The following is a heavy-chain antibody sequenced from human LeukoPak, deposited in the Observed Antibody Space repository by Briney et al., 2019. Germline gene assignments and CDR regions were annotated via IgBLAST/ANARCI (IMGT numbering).Heavy chain of an antibody. CDR1: GFTFSNAW. CDR3: TTDYCTSTTCYLNY. J-gene: IGHJ4*02. D-gene: IGHD2-2*01. V-gene: IGHV3-15*07. CDR2: VKSKTVGGTT. Sequence: GGSLRLSCAASGFTFSNAWMNWVRQAPGMGLEWVGRVKSKTVGGTTDYAAPVKGRFTISRDDSKNTLYLQMNSLKTEDTAVYYCTTDYCTSTTCYLNYWGQGTLVTVSS.